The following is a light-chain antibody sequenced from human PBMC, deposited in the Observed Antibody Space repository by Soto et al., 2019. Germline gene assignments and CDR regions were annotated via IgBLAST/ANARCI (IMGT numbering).Light chain of an antibody. V-gene: IGKV1-13*02. CDR3: QQFNSYPLT. CDR2: PAS. CDR1: QGISSA. Sequence: AIPLTQSPSSLSASVGDRVTIACRASQGISSALACYQQKPGNAPTSLISPASHLENGLPSRFSGSGSGTDFTLTISSLQPGDFATNYCQQFNSYPLTLGHG. J-gene: IGKJ1*01.